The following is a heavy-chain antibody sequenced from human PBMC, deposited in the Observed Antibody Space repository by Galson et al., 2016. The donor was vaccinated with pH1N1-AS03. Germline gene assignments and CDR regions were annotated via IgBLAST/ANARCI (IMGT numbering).Heavy chain of an antibody. J-gene: IGHJ4*02. CDR1: GLSLSELF. CDR3: ATDYDY. Sequence: VKVSCKVSGLSLSELFMHWVRQAPGKGLEWMGCFDREDGEAIYAQKFQGRLTVTEDRSTDTAYMELSSLRPGDTATYYCATDYDYWGQGTLVTVSS. V-gene: IGHV1-24*01. CDR2: FDREDGEA.